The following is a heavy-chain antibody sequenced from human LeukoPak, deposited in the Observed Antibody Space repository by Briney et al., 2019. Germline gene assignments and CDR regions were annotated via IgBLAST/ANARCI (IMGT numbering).Heavy chain of an antibody. V-gene: IGHV4-34*01. J-gene: IGHJ4*02. D-gene: IGHD5-18*01. Sequence: SETLSLTCAVYGGSFCGYYWSWIRQPPGKGLEWIGEINHSGSTNYNPSLKSRVTISVDTSKNQFSLKLSSVTAADTAVYYCARTPPVGDSYGFFWGQGTLVTVSS. CDR2: INHSGST. CDR3: ARTPPVGDSYGFF. CDR1: GGSFCGYY.